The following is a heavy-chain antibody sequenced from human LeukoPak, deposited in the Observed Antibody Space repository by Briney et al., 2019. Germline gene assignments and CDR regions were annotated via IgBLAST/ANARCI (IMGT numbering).Heavy chain of an antibody. D-gene: IGHD6-6*01. Sequence: SETLSLTCAVYGGSFSGYYWSWIRQPPGKGLEWIGEINHSGSTYYNPSLKSRVTISVDTSKNQFSLKLRSVTAADTAVYYCARFSSRGPYYFDYWGQGTLVTVSS. CDR3: ARFSSRGPYYFDY. J-gene: IGHJ4*02. CDR1: GGSFSGYY. CDR2: INHSGST. V-gene: IGHV4-34*01.